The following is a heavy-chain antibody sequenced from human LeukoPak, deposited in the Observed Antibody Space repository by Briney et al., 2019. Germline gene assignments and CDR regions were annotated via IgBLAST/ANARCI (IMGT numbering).Heavy chain of an antibody. V-gene: IGHV3-13*01. D-gene: IGHD1-26*01. CDR1: GFTSSSYG. Sequence: PRGSPRHSCAASGFTSSSYGMHWVRQATGKGLEWVSAIGTAGDTYYPGSVKGRFTISRENAKNSLYLQMNSLRAGDTAVYYCARAASGSYRLYFDYWGQGTLVTVSS. CDR3: ARAASGSYRLYFDY. CDR2: IGTAGDT. J-gene: IGHJ4*02.